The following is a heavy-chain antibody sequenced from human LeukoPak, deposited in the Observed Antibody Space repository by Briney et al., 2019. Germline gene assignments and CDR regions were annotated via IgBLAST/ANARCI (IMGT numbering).Heavy chain of an antibody. Sequence: GVSLRLSCGVSGFTFRNYWMTWVRQVPGKGLEWVVNINEGGNEKNYVDSVKGRFTVSRDNAQNSLYLQMNSLRVEDTAVYYCARHPNSNWDYWGQGTLVTVSS. CDR2: INEGGNEK. CDR3: ARHPNSNWDY. D-gene: IGHD1-1*01. CDR1: GFTFRNYW. J-gene: IGHJ4*02. V-gene: IGHV3-7*03.